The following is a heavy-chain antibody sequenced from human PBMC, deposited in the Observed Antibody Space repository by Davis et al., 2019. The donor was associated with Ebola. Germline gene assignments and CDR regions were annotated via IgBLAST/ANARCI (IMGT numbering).Heavy chain of an antibody. V-gene: IGHV5-10-1*01. D-gene: IGHD4-11*01. CDR1: GYSFTSYW. J-gene: IGHJ6*02. CDR3: AWYSNFYYYYGMDV. CDR2: IDPSDSYT. Sequence: GESLKISCKGSGYSFTSYWIGWVRQMPGKGLEWMGRIDPSDSYTNYSPSFQGHVTISADKSISTAYLQWSSLKASDTAMYYCAWYSNFYYYYGMDVWGQGTTVTVSS.